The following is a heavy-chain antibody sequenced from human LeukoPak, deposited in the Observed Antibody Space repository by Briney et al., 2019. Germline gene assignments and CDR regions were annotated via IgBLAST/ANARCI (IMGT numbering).Heavy chain of an antibody. V-gene: IGHV1-18*01. D-gene: IGHD3-22*01. CDR2: INTYNGNT. J-gene: IGHJ3*02. CDR3: ARSYDSSGNDAFDI. Sequence: ASVKVSCKASGYTFTTYGITWVRQAPGQGLEWMGWINTYNGNTHYAQKVQGGVTMTTDTSTATAYMELRSLGSDDTAVYYCARSYDSSGNDAFDIWGQGTMVTVSS. CDR1: GYTFTTYG.